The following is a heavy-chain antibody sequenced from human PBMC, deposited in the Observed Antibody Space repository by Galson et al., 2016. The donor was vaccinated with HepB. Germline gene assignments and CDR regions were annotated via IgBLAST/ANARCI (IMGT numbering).Heavy chain of an antibody. Sequence: PALVKPTQTLTLTCTFSGFSLSTSGVGVGWIRQPPGKALEWLALIYWDDDKRYSPSLKRRLTVTKDTSKNLVVLTMSNMKPVDTATYYCAHSENGDFVGYWGQGTLVIVSS. D-gene: IGHD4-17*01. CDR3: AHSENGDFVGY. V-gene: IGHV2-5*02. CDR1: GFSLSTSGVG. CDR2: IYWDDDK. J-gene: IGHJ4*02.